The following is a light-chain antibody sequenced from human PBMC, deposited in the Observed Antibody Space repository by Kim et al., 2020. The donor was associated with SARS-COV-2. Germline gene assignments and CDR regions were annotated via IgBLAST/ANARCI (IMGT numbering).Light chain of an antibody. CDR2: DAS. CDR3: QHYDKLSLT. V-gene: IGKV1-5*01. Sequence: DIRVTQSPSTLSASVGDTVTITCRASQSVGDWLAWYQQKPGKAPTLLIYDASTLESGVPLRFSDGGYGTEFTLRISGLQPDDIASYYCQHYDKLSLTFGQGTKVDIK. J-gene: IGKJ1*01. CDR1: QSVGDW.